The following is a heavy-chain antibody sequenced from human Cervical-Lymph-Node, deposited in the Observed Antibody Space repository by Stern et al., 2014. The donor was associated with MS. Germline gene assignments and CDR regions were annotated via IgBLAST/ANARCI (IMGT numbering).Heavy chain of an antibody. CDR1: GGSISSGSYY. D-gene: IGHD1-26*01. Sequence: QVQLQESGPGLVKPSQTLSLTCTVSGGSISSGSYYWSWIRQPAGKGLEWIGRIYTSGSTNYNPSLKSRVTISVDTSKNQFSLQLSSGTAADTAVYYCARDRWELLNWFDPWGQGTLVTVSS. CDR2: IYTSGST. J-gene: IGHJ5*02. V-gene: IGHV4-61*02. CDR3: ARDRWELLNWFDP.